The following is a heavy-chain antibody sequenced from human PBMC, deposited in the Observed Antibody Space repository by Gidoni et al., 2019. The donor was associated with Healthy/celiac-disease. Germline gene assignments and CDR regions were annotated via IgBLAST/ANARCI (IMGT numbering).Heavy chain of an antibody. CDR3: AKDQGYSSGWWAWTFYY. CDR2: ISGSGGST. D-gene: IGHD6-19*01. CDR1: GFTLRSYA. J-gene: IGHJ4*02. Sequence: EVQLLESGGGWVQPGGSLRLSWAASGFTLRSYAMSWVRQAPGKWLEWVSAISGSGGSTYYADSVKGRFTISSYNSKNTLYLQMNSLRSEDTAVYYCAKDQGYSSGWWAWTFYYWGQGTLFTVSS. V-gene: IGHV3-23*01.